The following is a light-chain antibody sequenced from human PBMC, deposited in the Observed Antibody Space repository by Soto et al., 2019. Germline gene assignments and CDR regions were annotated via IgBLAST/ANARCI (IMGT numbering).Light chain of an antibody. J-gene: IGKJ1*01. V-gene: IGKV3-20*01. CDR3: QQYGSSGT. CDR2: RIF. Sequence: EIVMTQSPGTVSVFPGETVTLSCRASQSVSGYLDWFHQKPGQAPRLVLLRIFTRAIGVPDRFSGSGSGTDFTLTISRLEPEDFAVYYCQQYGSSGTFGQGTKVDIK. CDR1: QSVSGY.